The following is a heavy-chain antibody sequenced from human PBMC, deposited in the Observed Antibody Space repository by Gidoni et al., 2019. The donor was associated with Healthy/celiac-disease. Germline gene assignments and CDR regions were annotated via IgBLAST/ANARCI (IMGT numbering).Heavy chain of an antibody. J-gene: IGHJ5*02. CDR1: GGSFSGYY. CDR3: ARGRRGYSYGYGRPSNWFDP. Sequence: QVQLQQWGAGLLKPSETLSLTCAVDGGSFSGYYWSWIRQPPGKGLEWIGEINHSGSTNYNPSLKSRVTISVDTSKNQFSLKLSSVTAANTAVYYCARGRRGYSYGYGRPSNWFDPWGQGTLVTVSS. D-gene: IGHD5-18*01. V-gene: IGHV4-34*01. CDR2: INHSGST.